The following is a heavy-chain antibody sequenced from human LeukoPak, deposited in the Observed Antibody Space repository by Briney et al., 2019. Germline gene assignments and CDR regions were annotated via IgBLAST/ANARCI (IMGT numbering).Heavy chain of an antibody. J-gene: IGHJ4*02. CDR3: ARAGSGRRGFGVVDY. CDR1: GYTFTGYY. V-gene: IGHV1-2*02. D-gene: IGHD3-10*01. CDR2: INPNSGGT. Sequence: ASVKVSCKASGYTFTGYYMHWVRQAPGQGLEWMGWINPNSGGTNYAQKFQGRVTMNRDTSISTAYMELSRLRSDDTAVYYCARAGSGRRGFGVVDYWGQGTLVTVSS.